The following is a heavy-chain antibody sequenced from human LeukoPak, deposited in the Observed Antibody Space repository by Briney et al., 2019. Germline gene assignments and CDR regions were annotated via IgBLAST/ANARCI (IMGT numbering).Heavy chain of an antibody. V-gene: IGHV4-39*07. CDR3: ARAIVGANDFDY. J-gene: IGHJ4*02. CDR2: IYYSGST. CDR1: GGSISSSSYY. Sequence: SSETLSLTCTVSGGSISSSSYYWRSIRQPPGKGLEWIGSIYYSGSTYYNPSLKSRVPISVDTSKNQFSLKLSSVTAADTAVYYCARAIVGANDFDYWGQGTLVTVSS. D-gene: IGHD1-26*01.